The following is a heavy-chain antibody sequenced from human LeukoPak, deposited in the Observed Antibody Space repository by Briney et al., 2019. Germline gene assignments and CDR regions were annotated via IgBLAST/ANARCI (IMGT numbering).Heavy chain of an antibody. Sequence: SETLSLTCSVSGGSVSSGISYWSWIRQPPGEGLEWIAYISDSGGSDYNPSLRGRVTISLDTSKNQFSLKLSSVTAADTAVYYCARGIGDFRRPYFDYWGQGTLVTVSS. CDR1: GGSVSSGISY. CDR2: ISDSGGS. V-gene: IGHV4-61*01. D-gene: IGHD4-17*01. CDR3: ARGIGDFRRPYFDY. J-gene: IGHJ4*02.